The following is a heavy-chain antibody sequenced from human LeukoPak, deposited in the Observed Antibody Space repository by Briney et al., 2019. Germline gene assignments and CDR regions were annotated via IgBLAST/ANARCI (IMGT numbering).Heavy chain of an antibody. CDR3: AKDRNDWKQGIDY. CDR1: GITLNNHA. V-gene: IGHV3-23*01. D-gene: IGHD1-1*01. CDR2: ISARDGRT. Sequence: GSLRLSCPASGITLNNHAMKWVRQAPGKGLGWVSIISARDGRTYYADSVKGRFTISRDNSKNTLYLQMNSLRAEDTAVYYCAKDRNDWKQGIDYWGQGTLVTVSS. J-gene: IGHJ4*02.